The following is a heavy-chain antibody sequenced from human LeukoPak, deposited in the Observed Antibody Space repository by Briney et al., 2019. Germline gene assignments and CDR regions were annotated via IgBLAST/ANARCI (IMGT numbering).Heavy chain of an antibody. CDR1: GGSISSGDYY. CDR3: ASQGGITYYYDKTPGAFDY. D-gene: IGHD3-22*01. CDR2: IYYSGST. J-gene: IGHJ4*02. Sequence: SETLSLTCTVSGGSISSGDYYWSWIRQPPGKGLEWIGYIYYSGSTYYNPSLKSRVTISVDTSKIQFSLKLSSVTAADTAVYYCASQGGITYYYDKTPGAFDYWGQGTLVTVSS. V-gene: IGHV4-30-4*08.